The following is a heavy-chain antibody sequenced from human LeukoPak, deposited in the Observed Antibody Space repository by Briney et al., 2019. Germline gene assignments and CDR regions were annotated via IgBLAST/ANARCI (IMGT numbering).Heavy chain of an antibody. Sequence: ASVKVSCKASGYTFTDYYMVWARRAPGQGLAWMGRINPHSGGTNYAQKFLGRVTMTRDTSINTVYMEMSGLRSDDTAVYYCARDGAITGPGRRFYGMDVWGQGTTVAVSS. CDR1: GYTFTDYY. D-gene: IGHD1-20*01. J-gene: IGHJ6*02. CDR3: ARDGAITGPGRRFYGMDV. CDR2: INPHSGGT. V-gene: IGHV1-2*06.